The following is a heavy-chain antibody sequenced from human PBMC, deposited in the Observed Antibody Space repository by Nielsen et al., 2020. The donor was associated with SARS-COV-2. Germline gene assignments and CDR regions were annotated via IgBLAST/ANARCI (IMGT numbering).Heavy chain of an antibody. CDR3: ARASIVVVPVADYYYMDV. CDR2: ISSSSSYI. Sequence: GGSLRLSCSASGFTFSSTYMDWVRQAPGKGLEWVSSISSSSSYIYYADSVKGRFTISRDNAKNSLYLQMNSLRAEDTAVYYCARASIVVVPVADYYYMDVWGKGTTVTVSS. V-gene: IGHV3-21*01. J-gene: IGHJ6*03. CDR1: GFTFSSTY. D-gene: IGHD2-2*01.